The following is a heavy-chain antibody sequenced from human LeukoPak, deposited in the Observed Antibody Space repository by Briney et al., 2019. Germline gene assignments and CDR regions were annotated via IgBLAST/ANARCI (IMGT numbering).Heavy chain of an antibody. J-gene: IGHJ3*02. CDR1: GFTFHNNG. CDR3: ARDKDFWSGYSGAFDI. D-gene: IGHD3-3*01. V-gene: IGHV3-23*01. Sequence: PGGSLRLSCAASGFTFHNNGMSWVRQAPGKGLEWVSAISGSSRSTYHAESVKGRFTISRDNSKNTLYLQMNSLRAEDTAVYYCARDKDFWSGYSGAFDIWGQGTMVTVSS. CDR2: ISGSSRST.